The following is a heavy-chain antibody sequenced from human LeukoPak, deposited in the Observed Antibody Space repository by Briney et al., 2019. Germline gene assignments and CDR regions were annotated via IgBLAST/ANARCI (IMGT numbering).Heavy chain of an antibody. CDR1: GDSISSNRY. J-gene: IGHJ2*01. D-gene: IGHD3-10*01. V-gene: IGHV4-59*01. CDR3: ARDVEYHSAWFRYWYFDL. CDR2: VHYSGSP. Sequence: SETLSLTCTISGDSISSNRYWTWIRQPPGKGPEWMGNVHYSGSPNYSPSLRGRITISLDTSKNQISLKLSSVTAADTAVYYCARDVEYHSAWFRYWYFDLWGRGTLVSVSS.